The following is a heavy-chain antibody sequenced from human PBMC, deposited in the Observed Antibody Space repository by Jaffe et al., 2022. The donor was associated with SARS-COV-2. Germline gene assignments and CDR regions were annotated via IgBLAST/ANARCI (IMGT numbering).Heavy chain of an antibody. V-gene: IGHV3-7*01. CDR3: ARVSFFWSGYYKYYFDY. J-gene: IGHJ4*02. CDR2: IKQDGSEK. D-gene: IGHD3-3*01. Sequence: EVQLVESGGGLVQPGGSLRLSCAASGFTFSSYWMSWVRQAPGKGLEWVANIKQDGSEKYYVDSVKGRFTISRDNAKNSLYLQMNSLRAEDTAVYYCARVSFFWSGYYKYYFDYWGQGTLVTVSS. CDR1: GFTFSSYW.